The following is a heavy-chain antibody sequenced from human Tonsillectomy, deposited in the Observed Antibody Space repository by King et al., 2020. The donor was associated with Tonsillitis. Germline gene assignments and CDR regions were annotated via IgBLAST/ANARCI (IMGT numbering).Heavy chain of an antibody. Sequence: VQLVESGGGLVKPGGSLRLSCAASGFSFSRYTMNWVRQAPGKGLEWVSSIIGSSNYIYYADSVKGRFAISRDNAKNSLYLQMSSLRAEDTAVYYCATDSTGPEYWGQGTLVTVSS. D-gene: IGHD2-2*01. CDR3: ATDSTGPEY. CDR1: GFSFSRYT. J-gene: IGHJ4*02. CDR2: IIGSSNYI. V-gene: IGHV3-21*01.